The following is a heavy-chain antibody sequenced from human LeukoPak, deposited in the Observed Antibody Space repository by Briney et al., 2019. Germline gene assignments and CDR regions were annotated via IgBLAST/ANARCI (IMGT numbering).Heavy chain of an antibody. V-gene: IGHV4-39*01. D-gene: IGHD5-12*01. CDR2: IYYGRTT. J-gene: IGHJ4*02. CDR3: VRHDGRGGATMGALDS. CDR1: AGSISSSSHH. Sequence: KPSETLSLTCTVSAGSISSSSHHWGWIRQSPGKGLEWIGGIYYGRTTYYNPSLNSRVTISVVTSKNQFSLQLNSVTAADTAVYYCVRHDGRGGATMGALDSWGQGSLVTVSS.